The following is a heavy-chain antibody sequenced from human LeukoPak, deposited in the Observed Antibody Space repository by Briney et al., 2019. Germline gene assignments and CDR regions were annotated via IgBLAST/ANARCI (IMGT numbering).Heavy chain of an antibody. D-gene: IGHD1-26*01. CDR2: ISYDGSNK. J-gene: IGHJ3*02. Sequence: GGSLRLSCAASGFTFSSYAMHWVRQAPGKGLERVAVISYDGSNKYYADSVKGRFTISRDNSKNTLYLQMNSLRAEDTAVYYCARDGRGGGSYPGAFDIWGQGTMVTVSS. CDR3: ARDGRGGGSYPGAFDI. CDR1: GFTFSSYA. V-gene: IGHV3-30-3*01.